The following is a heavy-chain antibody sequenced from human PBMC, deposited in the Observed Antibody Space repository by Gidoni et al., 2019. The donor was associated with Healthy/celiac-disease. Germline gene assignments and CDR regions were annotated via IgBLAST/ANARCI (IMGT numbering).Heavy chain of an antibody. Sequence: QVQLQESGPGLVKPSETLSLTCTVSAASGSSGSYYWSWIRHTPGKGLAWIGYIYYSERHNYNPSLKIRVTISVDTYKNQFALKLSSVTAADTAVYYCARVTYYYDRGGWFDPWGQGTLVTVSS. CDR1: AASGSSGSYY. CDR2: IYYSERH. V-gene: IGHV4-61*01. D-gene: IGHD3-22*01. J-gene: IGHJ5*02. CDR3: ARVTYYYDRGGWFDP.